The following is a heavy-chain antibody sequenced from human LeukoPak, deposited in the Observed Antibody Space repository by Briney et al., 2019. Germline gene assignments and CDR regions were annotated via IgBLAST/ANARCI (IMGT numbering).Heavy chain of an antibody. Sequence: PSGTLSLTCTVSGGSISSSSYHWSWIRQPPGKGLEWIGNVYYSGRTYYNPSLKSRVTISVDTSNNQFSLKVNSVTAADTAVYYCARRIVATSFRDFWGQGTLVTVSS. J-gene: IGHJ4*02. V-gene: IGHV4-39*01. CDR2: VYYSGRT. CDR3: ARRIVATSFRDF. CDR1: GGSISSSSYH. D-gene: IGHD3-22*01.